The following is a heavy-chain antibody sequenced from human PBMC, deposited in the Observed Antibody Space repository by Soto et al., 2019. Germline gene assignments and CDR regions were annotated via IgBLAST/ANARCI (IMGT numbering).Heavy chain of an antibody. V-gene: IGHV1-2*02. CDR1: GYTFTGYY. CDR3: ARENGVAVATILYYFDY. D-gene: IGHD5-12*01. J-gene: IGHJ4*02. Sequence: ASVKVSCKASGYTFTGYYMHWVRQAPGQGLEWMGWINPNSGGTNYAQKFQGRLTITADDFTSTVYMELSRLRYEDTAVYYCARENGVAVATILYYFDYWGPGTLVTVSS. CDR2: INPNSGGT.